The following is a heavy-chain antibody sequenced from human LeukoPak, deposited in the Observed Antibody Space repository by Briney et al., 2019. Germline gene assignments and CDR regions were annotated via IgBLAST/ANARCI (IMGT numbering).Heavy chain of an antibody. CDR2: IIPIFGTA. Sequence: ASVRVSCKASGGTFSSYAISWGRQAPGQGLEWMGGIIPIFGTANYAQKFQGRVTITADESTSTAYIELSSLRSEDTAVYYCARRPTSNYVGYYFDYWGQGTLVTVSS. V-gene: IGHV1-69*13. CDR1: GGTFSSYA. J-gene: IGHJ4*02. CDR3: ARRPTSNYVGYYFDY. D-gene: IGHD4-11*01.